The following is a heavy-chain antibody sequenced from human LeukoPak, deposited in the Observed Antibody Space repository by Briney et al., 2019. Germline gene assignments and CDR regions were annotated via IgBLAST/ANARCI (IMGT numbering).Heavy chain of an antibody. D-gene: IGHD2-8*01. CDR1: GGSISSYY. Sequence: PSETLSLTCTVSGGSISSYYWSWIRQPPGKGLEWIGYIYYSGSTNYNPSLKSRVTISVDTSESQFSLKLSSVTAADTAVYYCARGPNGYYFDYWGQGTLVTVSS. V-gene: IGHV4-59*01. CDR3: ARGPNGYYFDY. CDR2: IYYSGST. J-gene: IGHJ4*02.